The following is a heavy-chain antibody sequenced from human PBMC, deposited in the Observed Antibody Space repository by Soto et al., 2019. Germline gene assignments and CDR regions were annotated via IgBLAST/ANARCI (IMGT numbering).Heavy chain of an antibody. CDR2: SGTAGQT. J-gene: IGHJ5*02. V-gene: IGHV3-13*01. Sequence: SAESLRLSCTASGFTFSSYDMHWVRQATRKGLEWVSGSGTAGQTFYPDSLKVQVTISRANDTYSFYLPMNSMRAADTAVYYCVRAKVRAEGGTVWFDPWGQGTLVTVSS. CDR3: VRAKVRAEGGTVWFDP. CDR1: GFTFSSYD. D-gene: IGHD3-10*01.